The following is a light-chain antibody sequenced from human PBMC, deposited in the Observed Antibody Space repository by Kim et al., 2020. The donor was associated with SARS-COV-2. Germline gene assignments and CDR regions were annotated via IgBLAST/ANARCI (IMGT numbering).Light chain of an antibody. V-gene: IGLV2-14*03. J-gene: IGLJ1*01. Sequence: QSSTITSTATRRDIGDNNYVYWYQQHPGKAPKLVISDVSNRPSGVSNRFSGSKSGNTASLTISGLQAEDEADYYCSSYTRSTTNYVFGTGTKVTVL. CDR3: SSYTRSTTNYV. CDR2: DVS. CDR1: RRDIGDNNY.